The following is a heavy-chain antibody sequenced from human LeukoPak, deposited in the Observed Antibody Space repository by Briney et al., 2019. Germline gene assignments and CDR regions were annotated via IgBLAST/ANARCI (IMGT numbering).Heavy chain of an antibody. CDR3: AFGYYDSSGYRYYYYYYGMDV. Sequence: ASVKVSCKASGYTLTSYGISWVRQAPGQGLEWMGWISAYNGNTNYAQKLQGRVTMTTNTSTSTAYMELRSLRSDDTAVYYCAFGYYDSSGYRYYYYYYGMDVWGQGTTVTVSS. J-gene: IGHJ6*02. CDR2: ISAYNGNT. CDR1: GYTLTSYG. V-gene: IGHV1-18*01. D-gene: IGHD3-22*01.